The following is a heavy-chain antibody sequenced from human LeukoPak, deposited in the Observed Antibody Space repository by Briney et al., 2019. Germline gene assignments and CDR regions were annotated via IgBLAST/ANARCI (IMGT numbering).Heavy chain of an antibody. CDR2: IYPGDSDT. CDR1: GYSFTSYW. V-gene: IGHV5-51*01. J-gene: IGHJ6*02. Sequence: GESLKISCKGSGYSFTSYWIGWVRQMPGKGPEWMGIIYPGDSDTRYSPSFQGQVTISADKSISTAYLQWSSLKASDTAMYYCARTGYCSSTSCYPDDYYGMDVWGQGTTVTVSS. CDR3: ARTGYCSSTSCYPDDYYGMDV. D-gene: IGHD2-2*01.